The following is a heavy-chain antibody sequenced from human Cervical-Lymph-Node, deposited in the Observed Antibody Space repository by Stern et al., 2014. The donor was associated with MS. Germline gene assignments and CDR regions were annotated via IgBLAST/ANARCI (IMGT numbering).Heavy chain of an antibody. CDR3: AKGSSIGGSRYAMDV. CDR1: GFSFSTYA. V-gene: IGHV3-23*04. D-gene: IGHD2-15*01. CDR2: VSGGGAST. J-gene: IGHJ6*02. Sequence: EVQLEESGGGLVQPGGSMRLSCTASGFSFSTYAMAWVRQAPGKGLEWVSGVSGGGASTYYADSVKGRFTISRDNSKNALYLQMNSLRVEDTAVYHCAKGSSIGGSRYAMDVWGQGTTVSVSS.